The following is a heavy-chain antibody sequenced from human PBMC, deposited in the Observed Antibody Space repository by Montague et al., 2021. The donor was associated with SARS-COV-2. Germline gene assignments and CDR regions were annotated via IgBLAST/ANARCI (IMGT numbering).Heavy chain of an antibody. J-gene: IGHJ4*02. CDR3: ARENTVTTFGGPYYIDS. D-gene: IGHD4-17*01. CDR2: IYDSGST. CDR1: GSSVRSYY. Sequence: SETLSLTSILSGSSVRSYYWSWIRQPPGKGLEWIGYIYDSGSTNYNPSLKSRVTISVDTSKNQFSLKLSSVTAADTAVYYCARENTVTTFGGPYYIDSWGQGTLVTVPA. V-gene: IGHV4-59*02.